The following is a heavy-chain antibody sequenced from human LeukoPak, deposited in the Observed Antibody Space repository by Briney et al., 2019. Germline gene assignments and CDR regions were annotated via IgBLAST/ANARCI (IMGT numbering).Heavy chain of an antibody. CDR3: ARLHRGIAVAGTIDY. V-gene: IGHV4-59*01. CDR2: IYYSGST. CDR1: GGSISSYY. J-gene: IGHJ4*02. D-gene: IGHD6-19*01. Sequence: PSETLSLTCTVSGGSISSYYWSWIRHPPGKGLEWIGYIYYSGSTNYNPSLTSRVTISVDTSKNQFSLKLSSVTAADTAVYYCARLHRGIAVAGTIDYWGQGTLVTVSS.